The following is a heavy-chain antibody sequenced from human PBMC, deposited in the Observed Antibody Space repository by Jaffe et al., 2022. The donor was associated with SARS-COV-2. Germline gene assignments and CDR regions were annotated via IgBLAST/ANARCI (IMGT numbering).Heavy chain of an antibody. J-gene: IGHJ4*02. CDR2: ISSSSTTT. CDR3: ARNSGFSGGPIDY. CDR1: GFSFNIHG. V-gene: IGHV3-48*02. Sequence: EVQLVESGGGLAQPGGSLRLSCVASGFSFNIHGMNWVRQAPGKGLEWVSYISSSSTTTYYADSVRGRFTISRDNGKNSLYLQMSSLRDEDTAIYYCARNSGFSGGPIDYWGQGTLVTVSS. D-gene: IGHD6-19*01.